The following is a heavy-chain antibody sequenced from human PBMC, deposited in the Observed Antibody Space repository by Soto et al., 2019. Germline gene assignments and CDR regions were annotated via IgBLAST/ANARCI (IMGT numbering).Heavy chain of an antibody. CDR2: FDPEDGET. Sequence: ASVKVSCKVSGYTLTELSMHWVRQAPGKGLEWMGGFDPEDGETIYAQKFQGRVTMTEDTSTDTAYMELSSLRSEDTAVYYCASYGSGETYFDYWGQGTLDTVSS. V-gene: IGHV1-24*01. CDR3: ASYGSGETYFDY. D-gene: IGHD3-10*01. CDR1: GYTLTELS. J-gene: IGHJ4*02.